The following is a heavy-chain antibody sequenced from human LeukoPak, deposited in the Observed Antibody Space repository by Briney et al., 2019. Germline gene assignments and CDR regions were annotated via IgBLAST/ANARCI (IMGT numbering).Heavy chain of an antibody. CDR1: GGSISSGGYY. CDR3: ARGNWGTFDY. CDR2: IYYSGST. D-gene: IGHD7-27*01. J-gene: IGHJ4*02. Sequence: SETLSLTCTVSGGSISSGGYYWSWIRQHPGKGLEWIGYIYYSGSTYYNPSLKSRVTISVDTSKNQFSLKLSSVTAADAAVYYCARGNWGTFDYWGQGTLVTVSS. V-gene: IGHV4-31*03.